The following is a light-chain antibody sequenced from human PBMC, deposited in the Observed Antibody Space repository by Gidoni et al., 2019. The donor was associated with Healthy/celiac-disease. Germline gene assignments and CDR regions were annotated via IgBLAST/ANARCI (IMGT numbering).Light chain of an antibody. Sequence: SSELTQAPAVSVALGQTVRITCQADSLRSYYASWYQQKPGQAPVLVIYGKNNRPSGIPDRFSGSSSGNTASLTITGAQAEDEADYYCNSRDSSGNHLVFGGGTKLTVL. CDR2: GKN. J-gene: IGLJ2*01. CDR3: NSRDSSGNHLV. V-gene: IGLV3-19*01. CDR1: SLRSYY.